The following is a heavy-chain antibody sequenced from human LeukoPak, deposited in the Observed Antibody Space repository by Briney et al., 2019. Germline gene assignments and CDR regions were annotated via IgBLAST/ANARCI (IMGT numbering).Heavy chain of an antibody. CDR2: IKQDGGDK. Sequence: GGSLRLSCAASGLSFSNHWMSWARPAPGKGREWVANIKQDGGDKYYVDSVKGRFTISRDNAKSSLYLQMNSLRAEDTAVYYCARGGNRFDSWGQGTLVTVSS. D-gene: IGHD1-14*01. J-gene: IGHJ5*01. CDR1: GLSFSNHW. V-gene: IGHV3-7*05. CDR3: ARGGNRFDS.